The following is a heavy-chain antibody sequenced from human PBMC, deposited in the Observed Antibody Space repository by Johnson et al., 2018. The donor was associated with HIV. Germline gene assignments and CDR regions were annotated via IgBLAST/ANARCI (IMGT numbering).Heavy chain of an antibody. Sequence: QVQLVESGGGLIQPGGSLRLSCAASGFLVSSNYMNWVRQAPGKGLEWVAVISYDAKNKYYADSVKGRFTISRDNSKNTLYLQMNSLRAEDTAVYYCARGGAYCGGDCNAFDIWGQGTMVTVSS. CDR3: ARGGAYCGGDCNAFDI. CDR1: GFLVSSNY. J-gene: IGHJ3*02. V-gene: IGHV3-30*03. D-gene: IGHD2-21*02. CDR2: ISYDAKNK.